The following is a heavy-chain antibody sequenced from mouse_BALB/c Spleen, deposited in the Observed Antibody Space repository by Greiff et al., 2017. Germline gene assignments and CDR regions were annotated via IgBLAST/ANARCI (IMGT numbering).Heavy chain of an antibody. CDR1: GFTFSDYF. V-gene: IGHV5-4*02. Sequence: EVKLVESGGGLVKPGRSLKLSCAASGFTFSDYFMYWVRQTPEKRLEWVATISDGGSYTYYPDSVKGRFTISRDNAKNNLYLQMSSLKSEDTATYYWARGDYYGTISYWYFDVWGAGTTVTVSS. J-gene: IGHJ1*01. CDR3: ARGDYYGTISYWYFDV. D-gene: IGHD1-1*01. CDR2: ISDGGSYT.